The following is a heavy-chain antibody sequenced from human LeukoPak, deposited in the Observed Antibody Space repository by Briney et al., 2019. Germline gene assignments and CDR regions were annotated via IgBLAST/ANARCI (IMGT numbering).Heavy chain of an antibody. V-gene: IGHV4-34*01. CDR3: ARGPKGRTYYYDSSGYRV. Sequence: PSETLSLTCAVYGGSFSGYYWSWIRQPPGKGLEWFGEINHSGSTNYNPSLKSRVTISVDTSKNQFSLKLSSVTAADTAVYYCARGPKGRTYYYDSSGYRVWGQGTLVTVSS. J-gene: IGHJ4*02. D-gene: IGHD3-22*01. CDR2: INHSGST. CDR1: GGSFSGYY.